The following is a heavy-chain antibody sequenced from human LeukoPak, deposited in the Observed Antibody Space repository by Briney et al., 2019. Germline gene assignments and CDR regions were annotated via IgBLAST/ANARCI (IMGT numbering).Heavy chain of an antibody. CDR3: AKGPDKYGIKAYADF. CDR1: GLTFSNYA. CDR2: ITGSGGTT. J-gene: IGHJ4*02. V-gene: IGHV3-23*01. Sequence: GGSLRLSCAASGLTFSNYAMSWVRQAPGKGLEWVSAITGSGGTTYYADSAKGRFTISRDNSKNTVYLQMNSLRAEDTAVYYCAKGPDKYGIKAYADFWGQGTLVTVSS. D-gene: IGHD2-8*01.